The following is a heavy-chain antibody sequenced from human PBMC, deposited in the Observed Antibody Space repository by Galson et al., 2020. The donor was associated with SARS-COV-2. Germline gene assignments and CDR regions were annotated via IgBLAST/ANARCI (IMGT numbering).Heavy chain of an antibody. CDR1: GFIFSDYY. V-gene: IGHV3-23*01. CDR2: ISSSGAS. J-gene: IGHJ4*02. CDR3: VKDHSGSHYRHDY. D-gene: IGHD1-26*01. Sequence: TGGSLRLSCAASGFIFSDYYMSWVRQPPGTGLEWVSCISSSGASYYSDSVKGRFTISRDISKNTLYLQMNTLRVEDTAIYYCVKDHSGSHYRHDYWGQGTLVTVSS.